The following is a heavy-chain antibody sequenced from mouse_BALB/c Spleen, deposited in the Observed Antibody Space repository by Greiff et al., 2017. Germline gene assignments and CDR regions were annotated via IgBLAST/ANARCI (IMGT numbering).Heavy chain of an antibody. CDR2: ISSGSSTI. J-gene: IGHJ3*01. CDR3: ARSHYYGSNSCAY. D-gene: IGHD1-1*01. CDR1: GFTFSSFG. V-gene: IGHV5-17*02. Sequence: EVHLVESGGGLVQPGGSRKLSCAASGFTFSSFGMHWVRQAPEKGLEWVAYISSGSSTIYYADTVKGRFTISRDNPKNTLFLQMTSLRSEDTAMYYCARSHYYGSNSCAYWGQGTLVTVSA.